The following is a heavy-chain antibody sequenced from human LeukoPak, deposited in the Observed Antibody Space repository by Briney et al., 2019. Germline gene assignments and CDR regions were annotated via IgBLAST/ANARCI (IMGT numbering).Heavy chain of an antibody. Sequence: ASVKVSCKASGYTFTSFGISWVRQAPGQGLEWMGWISAYNGNTNYAQKLQGRVTMTTDTSTSTAYMELRSLRSDDTAVYYYARGGRIVVVPAAIGAFDIWGQGTMVTVSS. CDR3: ARGGRIVVVPAAIGAFDI. D-gene: IGHD2-2*02. J-gene: IGHJ3*02. CDR1: GYTFTSFG. V-gene: IGHV1-18*04. CDR2: ISAYNGNT.